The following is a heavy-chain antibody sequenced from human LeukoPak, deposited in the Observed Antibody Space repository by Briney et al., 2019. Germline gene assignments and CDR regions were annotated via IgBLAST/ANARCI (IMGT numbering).Heavy chain of an antibody. CDR1: GYTFTGFY. CDR3: ARETSGFDY. V-gene: IGHV1-69*04. CDR2: ISPIVDIT. J-gene: IGHJ4*02. Sequence: ASVKVSCKASGYTFTGFYMHWVRQAPGQGLEWLGRISPIVDITNYAQKFQGRVTISADKSTSTAYMELSSLRSEDTALYYCARETSGFDYCGQGTLVTVSS.